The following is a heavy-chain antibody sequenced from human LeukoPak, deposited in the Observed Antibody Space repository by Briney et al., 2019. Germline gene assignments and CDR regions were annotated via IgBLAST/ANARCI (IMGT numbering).Heavy chain of an antibody. D-gene: IGHD6-13*01. J-gene: IGHJ6*02. CDR1: GFTFSSYW. CDR2: TKQDGSEK. V-gene: IGHV3-7*01. CDR3: AKVIIAAAGTPPGYYYYCGMDV. Sequence: GGSLRLSCAASGFTFSSYWMSWVRQAPGKGLEWVANTKQDGSEKYYVDSVKGRFTISRDNAKNSLYLQMNSLRAEDTAVYYCAKVIIAAAGTPPGYYYYCGMDVWGQGTTVTVSS.